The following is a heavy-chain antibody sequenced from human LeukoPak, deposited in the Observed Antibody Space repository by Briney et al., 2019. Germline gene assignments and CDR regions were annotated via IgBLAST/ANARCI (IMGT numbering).Heavy chain of an antibody. J-gene: IGHJ5*02. CDR3: ARQDIVVVPAAIRVLYNWFDP. D-gene: IGHD2-2*02. CDR1: GYTFTSYD. V-gene: IGHV1-8*01. Sequence: ASVKVSCKASGYTFTSYDINWVRQATGQGLEWMGWMNPNSGNTGYARKFQGRVTMTRNTSISTAYMELSSLRSEDTAVYYCARQDIVVVPAAIRVLYNWFDPWGQGTLVTVSS. CDR2: MNPNSGNT.